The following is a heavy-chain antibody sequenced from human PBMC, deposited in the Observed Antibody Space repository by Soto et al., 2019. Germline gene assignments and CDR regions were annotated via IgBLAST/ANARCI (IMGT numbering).Heavy chain of an antibody. CDR2: ISAYNGNT. J-gene: IGHJ4*02. CDR1: GYTFTSYG. D-gene: IGHD4-17*01. Sequence: GASVKISCKASGYTFTSYGISWVRQAPGQGLEWMGWISAYNGNTNYAQKLQGRVTMTTDTSTSTAYMELRSLRSDDTAVYYCARDHYGDYVVGFDYWGQGTLVTVSS. V-gene: IGHV1-18*01. CDR3: ARDHYGDYVVGFDY.